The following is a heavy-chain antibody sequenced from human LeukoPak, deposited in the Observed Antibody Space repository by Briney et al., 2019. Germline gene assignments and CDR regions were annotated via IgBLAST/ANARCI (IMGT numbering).Heavy chain of an antibody. CDR2: IRQDGIDK. J-gene: IGHJ5*02. V-gene: IGHV3-7*01. CDR3: ARGGEWFDT. Sequence: PGGSLRLSYAASGFTLGTYWMTWVRQAPGKGLEWVANIRQDGIDKYYVDSVKGRFIISRDNAKNSLYLQMNSLRVEDTAVYYCARGGEWFDTWGQGTRVTVSS. CDR1: GFTLGTYW. D-gene: IGHD2-21*01.